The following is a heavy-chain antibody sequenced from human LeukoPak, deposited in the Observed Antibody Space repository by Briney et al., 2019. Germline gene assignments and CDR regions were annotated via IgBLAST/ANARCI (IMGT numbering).Heavy chain of an antibody. Sequence: SETLSLTCTVSGGSISSGDYYWSWIRQPPGKGLEWIGYIYYSGSTYYNPSLKSRVTISVDTSKNQFSLKLSSATAADTAVYYCARDQVGEPTFDYWGQGTLVTVSS. CDR1: GGSISSGDYY. CDR3: ARDQVGEPTFDY. CDR2: IYYSGST. D-gene: IGHD3-16*01. V-gene: IGHV4-30-4*01. J-gene: IGHJ4*02.